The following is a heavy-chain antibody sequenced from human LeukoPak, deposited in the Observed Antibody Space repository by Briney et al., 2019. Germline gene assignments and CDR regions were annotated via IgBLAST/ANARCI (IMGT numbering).Heavy chain of an antibody. V-gene: IGHV7-4-1*02. CDR3: ARGGVIVVVTPFRADC. CDR2: INTNTGNP. D-gene: IGHD3-22*01. Sequence: ASVKVSCKASGYTFTSYAMNCVRQAPGQGLEWMGWINTNTGNPTYAQGFTGRFVFSLDTSVSTAYLQISSLKAEDTAVYYCARGGVIVVVTPFRADCWGQGTLVTVSS. J-gene: IGHJ4*02. CDR1: GYTFTSYA.